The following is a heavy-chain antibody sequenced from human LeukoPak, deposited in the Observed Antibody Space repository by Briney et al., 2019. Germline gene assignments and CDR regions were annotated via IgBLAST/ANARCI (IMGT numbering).Heavy chain of an antibody. D-gene: IGHD4-17*01. CDR2: ISSSGTTI. J-gene: IGHJ4*02. V-gene: IGHV3-48*03. CDR3: ARIMITVTTSDY. Sequence: PGGSLTLSCPASGLTFSIYETKWVRQVPGKGLEWLSYISSSGTTIRYADSVKGRFTISRDNAKNSLYLQVNSLRAEDTAVYYCARIMITVTTSDYWGQGTLVTVSS. CDR1: GLTFSIYE.